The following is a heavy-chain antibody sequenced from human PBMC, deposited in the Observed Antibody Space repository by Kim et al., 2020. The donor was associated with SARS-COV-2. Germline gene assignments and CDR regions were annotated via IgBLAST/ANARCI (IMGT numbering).Heavy chain of an antibody. V-gene: IGHV1-69*04. Sequence: SLKVSCKASGGTFSSYAISWVRQAPGQGLEWMGRIIPILGIANYAQKFQGRVTITADKSTSTAYMELSSLRSEDTAVYYCARVEGEYYGSGSYGDYWGQGTLVTVSS. J-gene: IGHJ4*02. D-gene: IGHD3-10*01. CDR1: GGTFSSYA. CDR2: IIPILGIA. CDR3: ARVEGEYYGSGSYGDY.